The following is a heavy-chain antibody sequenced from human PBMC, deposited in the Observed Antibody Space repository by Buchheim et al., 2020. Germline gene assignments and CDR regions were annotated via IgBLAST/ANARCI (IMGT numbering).Heavy chain of an antibody. V-gene: IGHV3-23*01. CDR3: AKAGSFYCSGGTCYYDY. J-gene: IGHJ4*02. D-gene: IGHD2-15*01. CDR1: GFTFSSYA. CDR2: ISDSGGST. Sequence: EVQLLESGGCLVQPGGSLRLSCAASGFTFSSYAMNWVRQAPGKGLEWVSGISDSGGSTYYADSVKGRFTISRDNSKNTLYLQMNSLRAEDTAVYYCAKAGSFYCSGGTCYYDYWGQGTL.